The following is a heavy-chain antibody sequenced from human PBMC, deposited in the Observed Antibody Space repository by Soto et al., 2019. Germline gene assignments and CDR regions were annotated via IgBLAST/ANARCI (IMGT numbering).Heavy chain of an antibody. V-gene: IGHV1-2*04. CDR3: ARGATVVTPYFQH. D-gene: IGHD4-17*01. CDR2: INPNSGGT. Sequence: ASVKVSCKASGYTFTGYYMHWVRQAPGQGLEWMGWINPNSGGTNYAQKFQGWVTMTRDTSISTAYMELSRLRSDDTAVYYCARGATVVTPYFQHWGQGTLVTVSS. CDR1: GYTFTGYY. J-gene: IGHJ1*01.